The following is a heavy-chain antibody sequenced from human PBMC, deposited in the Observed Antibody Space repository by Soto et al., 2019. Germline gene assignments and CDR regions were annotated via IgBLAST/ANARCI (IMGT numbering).Heavy chain of an antibody. CDR2: IIPIFGTA. D-gene: IGHD6-6*01. CDR1: GGTFSSYA. CDR3: ARSKAARLLYYYYYGMDV. J-gene: IGHJ6*02. V-gene: IGHV1-69*13. Sequence: ASVKVSCTASGGTFSSYAITWVRQAPGQRLEWMGGIIPIFGTANYAQKFQGRVTITADESTSTAYMELSSLRSEDTAVYYCARSKAARLLYYYYYGMDVWGQGTTVTVSS.